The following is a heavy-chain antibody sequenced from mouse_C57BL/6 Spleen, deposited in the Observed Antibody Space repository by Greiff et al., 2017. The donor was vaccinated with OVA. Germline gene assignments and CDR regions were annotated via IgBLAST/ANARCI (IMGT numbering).Heavy chain of an antibody. V-gene: IGHV5-16*01. CDR3: AREGYGSSYGFAY. D-gene: IGHD1-1*01. J-gene: IGHJ3*01. Sequence: EVHLVESEGGLVQPGSSMKLSCTASGFTFSDYYMAWVRQVPEKGLEWVANINYDGSSTYYLDSLKSRFIISRDNAKNILYLQMSSLKSEDAATYYCAREGYGSSYGFAYWGQGTLVTVSA. CDR2: INYDGSST. CDR1: GFTFSDYY.